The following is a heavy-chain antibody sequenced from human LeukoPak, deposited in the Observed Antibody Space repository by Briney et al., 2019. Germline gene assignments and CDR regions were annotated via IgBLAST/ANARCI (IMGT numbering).Heavy chain of an antibody. Sequence: PSETLSPACGVYGGSFGGSYCSWIRKPPGKGLEWIGEFNHSGSTNYNPSLKGGAPISVETSKNQFSLKLSSVTAADTAVYYCARAAEYGLYYFDYWGQGTLVTVSS. V-gene: IGHV4-34*01. CDR2: FNHSGST. CDR1: GGSFGGSY. CDR3: ARAAEYGLYYFDY. J-gene: IGHJ4*02. D-gene: IGHD2-2*01.